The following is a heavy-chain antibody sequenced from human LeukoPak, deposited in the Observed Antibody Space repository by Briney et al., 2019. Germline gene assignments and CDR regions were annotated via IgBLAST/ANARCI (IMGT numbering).Heavy chain of an antibody. D-gene: IGHD6-13*01. J-gene: IGHJ3*02. V-gene: IGHV1-18*01. CDR3: ARREYSSSWFDAFDI. Sequence: GASVKVSCKASGYTFTSYGISWVRQAPGQGLEWMGWISAYNGNTNYAQKLQGRVTMTTDTSTSTAYMELRSLRSDDTAVYYCARREYSSSWFDAFDIWGQGTMVTVSS. CDR2: ISAYNGNT. CDR1: GYTFTSYG.